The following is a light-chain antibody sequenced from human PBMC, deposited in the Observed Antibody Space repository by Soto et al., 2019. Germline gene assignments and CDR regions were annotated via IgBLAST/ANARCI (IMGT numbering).Light chain of an antibody. CDR3: GTWDSSLSAVV. Sequence: QSVLTQPPSVSAAPGQKVTISCSGSSSNIGNNYVSWYQQVPGTAPKLLIYDNYIRPSGIPDRFSGSQSGTSATLGITGLQTGDEDDYYCGTWDSSLSAVVFGGGTKLTVL. V-gene: IGLV1-51*01. J-gene: IGLJ2*01. CDR1: SSNIGNNY. CDR2: DNY.